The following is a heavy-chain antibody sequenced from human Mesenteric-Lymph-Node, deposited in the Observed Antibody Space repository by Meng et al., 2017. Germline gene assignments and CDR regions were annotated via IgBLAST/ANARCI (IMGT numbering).Heavy chain of an antibody. V-gene: IGHV4-30-4*01. Sequence: QVQLQESGPGLVKPSQTLSLTCTVSGGSISSGDYYWSWIRQPPGKGLELIGHIYYSGSTSYNPSLKRRVIISIDTSKNQFSLNLRSVTAADTAVYYCARVSSGWDYFDYWGQGTLVTVSS. CDR2: IYYSGST. D-gene: IGHD6-19*01. CDR3: ARVSSGWDYFDY. CDR1: GGSISSGDYY. J-gene: IGHJ4*02.